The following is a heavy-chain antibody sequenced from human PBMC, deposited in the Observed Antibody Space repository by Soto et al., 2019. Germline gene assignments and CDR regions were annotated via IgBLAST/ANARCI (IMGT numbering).Heavy chain of an antibody. CDR3: ARGAYSYCLDAFDI. J-gene: IGHJ3*02. CDR2: IIPIFGTE. Sequence: QVQLVQSGAEVKKPGSSVKVSCKASGGTFSSYAISWVRQAPGQGLEWMGGIIPIFGTENHEQKFQGRVTITADESTSTAYMEMSSLRSEDMAVYYCARGAYSYCLDAFDIWGQGTMVTVSS. V-gene: IGHV1-69*01. D-gene: IGHD5-18*01. CDR1: GGTFSSYA.